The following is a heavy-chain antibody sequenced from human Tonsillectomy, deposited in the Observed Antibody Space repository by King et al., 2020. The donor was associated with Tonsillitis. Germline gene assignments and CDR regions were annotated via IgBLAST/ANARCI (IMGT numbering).Heavy chain of an antibody. CDR1: GFTFSSDG. V-gene: IGHV3-33*01. CDR3: AGYRDCSSTSCYTGVDY. CDR2: IWYDGSNK. D-gene: IGHD2-2*02. Sequence: VQLVESGGGVVQPGRSLRLSCAASGFTFSSDGMHWVRQAPGKGLEWVAVIWYDGSNKYYADSVKGRFTISRDNSKNTLYLQMNSLRAEDTAVYYCAGYRDCSSTSCYTGVDYWGQGTLVTVSS. J-gene: IGHJ4*02.